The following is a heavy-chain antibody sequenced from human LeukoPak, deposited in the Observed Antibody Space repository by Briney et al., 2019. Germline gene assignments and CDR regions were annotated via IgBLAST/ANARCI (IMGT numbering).Heavy chain of an antibody. CDR1: GGSIRSSGYY. D-gene: IGHD5-24*01. V-gene: IGHV4-39*01. CDR2: IYYSGST. Sequence: SETLSLTCTVSGGSIRSSGYYWGWIRQPPGKGLEWIGSIYYSGSTYYNPSLKSRVTISVDTSKNQFSLKLSSVTAADTAVYYCARHLDGSNYHYYYYMDVWGKGPTVPVSS. CDR3: ARHLDGSNYHYYYYMDV. J-gene: IGHJ6*03.